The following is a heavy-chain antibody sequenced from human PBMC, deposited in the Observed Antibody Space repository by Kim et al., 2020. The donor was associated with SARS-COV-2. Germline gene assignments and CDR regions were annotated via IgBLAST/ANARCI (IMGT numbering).Heavy chain of an antibody. CDR2: IWYDGSNK. Sequence: GGSLRLSCAASGFTFSSYGMHWVRQAPGKGLEWVAVIWYDGSNKYYADSVKGRFTISRDNSKNTLYLQMNSLRAEDTAVYYCAKDAVAGTCEYFQHWGQGTLVTVSS. CDR1: GFTFSSYG. D-gene: IGHD6-19*01. CDR3: AKDAVAGTCEYFQH. J-gene: IGHJ1*01. V-gene: IGHV3-33*06.